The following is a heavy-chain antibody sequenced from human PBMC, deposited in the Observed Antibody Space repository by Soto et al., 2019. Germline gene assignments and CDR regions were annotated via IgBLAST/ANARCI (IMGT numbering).Heavy chain of an antibody. D-gene: IGHD5-12*01. CDR3: ASSVAKYYYYGMDV. Sequence: QVQLVQSGAEVKKPGSSVKVSCKASGGSVSSYAISWVRQAPGQGREWMGGIIPIFGTANYAQKFQGRVTITADESTSTAYMELSSLRSEDTAVYYCASSVAKYYYYGMDVWGQGTTVTVSS. V-gene: IGHV1-69*12. J-gene: IGHJ6*02. CDR1: GGSVSSYA. CDR2: IIPIFGTA.